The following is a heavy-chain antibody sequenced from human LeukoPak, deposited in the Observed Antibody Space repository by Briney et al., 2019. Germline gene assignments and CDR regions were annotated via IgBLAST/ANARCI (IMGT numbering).Heavy chain of an antibody. Sequence: GGPLRLSCAASGFTFSCYSMSWVRQAPGKGLGWVSAISGSGGGTYYADTVKGRFTISRDNSKNTLYLQMNSLRAEDTAVYYCAKDWAIVVVPAAIPWFDPWGQGTLVTVSS. CDR2: ISGSGGGT. D-gene: IGHD2-2*01. V-gene: IGHV3-23*01. CDR1: GFTFSCYS. CDR3: AKDWAIVVVPAAIPWFDP. J-gene: IGHJ5*02.